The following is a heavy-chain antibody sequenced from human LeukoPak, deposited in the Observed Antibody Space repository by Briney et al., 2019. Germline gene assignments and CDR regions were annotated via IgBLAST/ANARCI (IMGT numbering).Heavy chain of an antibody. D-gene: IGHD2-2*02. CDR1: GGSISSYY. CDR2: IYYSGST. V-gene: IGHV4-59*01. J-gene: IGHJ3*02. CDR3: ARESGYCSSTSCYMNAFDI. Sequence: LETLSLTCTVSGGSISSYYWSWIRQPPGKGLEWIGYIYYSGSTNYNPSLKSRVTISVDTSKNQFSLKLSSVTAADTAVYYCARESGYCSSTSCYMNAFDIWGQGTMVTVSS.